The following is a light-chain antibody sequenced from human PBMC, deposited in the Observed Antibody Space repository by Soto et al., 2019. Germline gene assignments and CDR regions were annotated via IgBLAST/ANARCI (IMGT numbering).Light chain of an antibody. V-gene: IGLV2-14*03. CDR1: SSDVGSYDY. Sequence: HSALPQPASVSGSPGQSITFFCTGTSSDVGSYDYVSWHQQHPGKAPKLIIYDVNNRPSGVPSRFSGSKSGNTASLIISGLQTEDEADYYCCAYSTSGTHVFGTGTKVTVL. CDR2: DVN. CDR3: CAYSTSGTHV. J-gene: IGLJ1*01.